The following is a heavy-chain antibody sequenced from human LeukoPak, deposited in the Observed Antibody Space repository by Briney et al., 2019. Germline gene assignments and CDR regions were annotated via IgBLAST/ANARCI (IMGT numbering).Heavy chain of an antibody. CDR3: ARRDISSGWSFDY. Sequence: SETLSLTCTVSGGSINNYHWIWIRQPAGKGLEWIGQIYTDGSTNYNPPLKSRVTMSIDTTEDRVSPTIRSVTAADTAFYYCARRDISSGWSFDYWGQGTLVTVSS. CDR1: GGSINNYH. J-gene: IGHJ4*02. D-gene: IGHD6-19*01. V-gene: IGHV4-4*07. CDR2: IYTDGST.